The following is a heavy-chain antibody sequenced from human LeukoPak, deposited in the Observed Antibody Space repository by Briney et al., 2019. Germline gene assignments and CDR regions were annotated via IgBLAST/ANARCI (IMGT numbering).Heavy chain of an antibody. CDR3: AGRGHRYGRN. CDR2: IYDSGIT. J-gene: IGHJ1*01. D-gene: IGHD4-17*01. V-gene: IGHV4-4*09. CDR1: GDSLSSGY. Sequence: SETLSLTCTVSGDSLSSGYWKWMPQPPGKGLEWIGYIYDSGITDYSPSLKSRLTISVDTSNNQFSLSLSSVTAADTAVYYCAGRGHRYGRNWCWGNLVIVSS.